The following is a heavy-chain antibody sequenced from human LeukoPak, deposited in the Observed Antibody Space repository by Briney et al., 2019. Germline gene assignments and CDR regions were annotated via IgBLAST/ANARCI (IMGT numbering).Heavy chain of an antibody. V-gene: IGHV4-59*08. CDR3: ARQEDYVDFDY. CDR2: IYYSGST. J-gene: IGHJ4*02. D-gene: IGHD4-17*01. Sequence: ASETLSLTCTVSGGSISSYYWSWIRQPPGKGLEWIAYIYYSGSTDYNPSLKSRVTISLDTSKNQFSLNLTSVTAADTAVYYCARQEDYVDFDYWGQGTLVTVSS. CDR1: GGSISSYY.